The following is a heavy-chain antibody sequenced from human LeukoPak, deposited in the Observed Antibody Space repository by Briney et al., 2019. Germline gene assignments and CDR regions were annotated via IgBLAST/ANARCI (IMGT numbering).Heavy chain of an antibody. CDR1: GFTFSSYS. CDR3: ASLVVPAAAADY. Sequence: PGGSLRLSCAASGFTFSSYSMNWVRQAPGKGLEWVSSISSSGSYIYYADSVKGRFTISRDNAKNSLYLQMNSLRAEDTAVYYCASLVVPAAAADYWGQGTLVTVSS. V-gene: IGHV3-21*01. CDR2: ISSSGSYI. D-gene: IGHD2-2*01. J-gene: IGHJ4*02.